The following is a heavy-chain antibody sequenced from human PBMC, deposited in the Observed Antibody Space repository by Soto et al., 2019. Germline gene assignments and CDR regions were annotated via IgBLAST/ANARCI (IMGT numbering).Heavy chain of an antibody. CDR1: GYTFTSYG. CDR3: ARGRYGDS. Sequence: QVHLVQSGAEVKKPGASVKVSCKASGYTFTSYGITWVLQAPGQGLEWMGWISAHNGNTDYAQKLQGRVIVTRDTATSTAYMELRSLISDDTAVYYCARGRYGDSWGQGALVTVSS. CDR2: ISAHNGNT. V-gene: IGHV1-18*01. D-gene: IGHD1-1*01. J-gene: IGHJ4*02.